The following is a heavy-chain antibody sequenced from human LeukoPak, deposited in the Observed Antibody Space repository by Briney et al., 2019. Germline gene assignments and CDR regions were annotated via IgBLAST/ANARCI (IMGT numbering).Heavy chain of an antibody. Sequence: GGSLRLSCAASGFTFSSYGMHWVRQAPGKGLEWVAFIRYDGSNKYYADSVKGRFTISRDNSKNTLYLQMNSLRAEDTAVYYCAKDNGFDCSSTSCYGPLDYWGQGTLVTVSS. CDR3: AKDNGFDCSSTSCYGPLDY. D-gene: IGHD2-2*01. V-gene: IGHV3-30*02. CDR1: GFTFSSYG. J-gene: IGHJ4*02. CDR2: IRYDGSNK.